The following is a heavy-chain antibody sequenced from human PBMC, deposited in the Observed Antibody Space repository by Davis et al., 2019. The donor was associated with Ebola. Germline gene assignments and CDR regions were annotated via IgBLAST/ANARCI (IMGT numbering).Heavy chain of an antibody. CDR1: GFTFDDYA. D-gene: IGHD6-6*01. CDR3: AKDNSSSDHYYYGMGV. Sequence: SLKISCAASGFTFDDYAMHWVRQAPGKGLEWVSGISCNSRSLGYADSVKGRFTISRDNAKNSLYLQMNSLRAEDTALYYCAKDNSSSDHYYYGMGVWGQGTTVTVSS. J-gene: IGHJ6*02. CDR2: ISCNSRSL. V-gene: IGHV3-9*01.